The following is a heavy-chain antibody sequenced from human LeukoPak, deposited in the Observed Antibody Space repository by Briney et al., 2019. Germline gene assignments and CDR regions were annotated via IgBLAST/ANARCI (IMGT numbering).Heavy chain of an antibody. D-gene: IGHD2-2*01. CDR3: ARSSSTSCSFDY. Sequence: PSETLSLTCTVSGYSISSGYYWGWIRQPPGKGLEWIGSIYHSGSTYYNPSLKSRVTIPVDTSKNQFSLKLSSVTAADTAVYYCARSSSTSCSFDYWGQGTLVTVSP. J-gene: IGHJ4*02. V-gene: IGHV4-38-2*02. CDR2: IYHSGST. CDR1: GYSISSGYY.